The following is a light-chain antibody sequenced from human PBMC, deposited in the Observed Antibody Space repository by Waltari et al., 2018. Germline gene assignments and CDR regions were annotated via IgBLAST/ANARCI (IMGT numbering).Light chain of an antibody. J-gene: IGKJ3*01. CDR1: QSIGSW. V-gene: IGKV1-5*03. CDR3: QQYTTCPT. Sequence: DIQMSQSPSTLSASVGDGVTITRRASQSIGSWLAWYQQKPGKAPKLLIYKASILEGGVPSRFSGRGSGTDFTFTISSLQPDDFAVYFCQQYTTCPTFGPGTKVDI. CDR2: KAS.